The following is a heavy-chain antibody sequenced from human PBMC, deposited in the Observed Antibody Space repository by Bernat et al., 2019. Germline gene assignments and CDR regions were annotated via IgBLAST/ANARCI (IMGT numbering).Heavy chain of an antibody. CDR3: ARHPPPPVRGWFDP. Sequence: QLQLQESGPGLVKPSETLSLTCTVSGGSISSSSYYWGWIRQPPGKGLEWIGSIYYSGSTYYNPSLKSRVTISVDTSKNQFSLKLSSVTAADTAVYYCARHPPPPVRGWFDPWGQGTLVTVSS. CDR2: IYYSGST. CDR1: GGSISSSSYY. V-gene: IGHV4-39*01. J-gene: IGHJ5*02. D-gene: IGHD3-10*01.